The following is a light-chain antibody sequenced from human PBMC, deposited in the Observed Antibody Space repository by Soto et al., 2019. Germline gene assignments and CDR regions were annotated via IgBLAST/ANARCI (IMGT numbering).Light chain of an antibody. J-gene: IGLJ1*01. Sequence: QPALPQPAPVSGAPGQPIPISCTGTNSDVNYVSWHQQHPGKAPKLMIYEVINRSSGVSIRFSGSKSGNTASLTISGLQAEDEADYYCSSYTSSSTYLFGTGTKVTVL. CDR1: NSDVNY. CDR3: SSYTSSSTYL. V-gene: IGLV2-14*01. CDR2: EVI.